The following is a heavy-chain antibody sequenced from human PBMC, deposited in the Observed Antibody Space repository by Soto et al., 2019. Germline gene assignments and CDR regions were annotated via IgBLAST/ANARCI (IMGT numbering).Heavy chain of an antibody. CDR3: TTDQPWSLYYYYGMDV. J-gene: IGHJ6*02. Sequence: GGSLRLSCAASGFTFSNAWMNWVRQAPGKGLEWVGRIKSKTDGGTTDYAAPVKGRFTISRDDSKNTLYLQMNSLKTEDTAVYYCTTDQPWSLYYYYGMDVWGQGTTVTVSS. CDR1: GFTFSNAW. V-gene: IGHV3-15*07. D-gene: IGHD2-15*01. CDR2: IKSKTDGGTT.